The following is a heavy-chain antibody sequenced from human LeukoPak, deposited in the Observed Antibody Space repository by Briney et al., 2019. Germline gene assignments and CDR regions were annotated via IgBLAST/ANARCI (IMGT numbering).Heavy chain of an antibody. V-gene: IGHV1-69*13. J-gene: IGHJ4*02. CDR2: IIPIFGTA. CDR1: GGTFSSYA. CDR3: ARSGITIFGVVIPHFDY. D-gene: IGHD3-3*01. Sequence: SVKVSCKASGGTFSSYAISWVRQAPGQGLEWMGGIIPIFGTANYAQKFQGRVTITADESTSTAYMELSSLRSEDTAVYYCARSGITIFGVVIPHFDYWGQGTLVTVSS.